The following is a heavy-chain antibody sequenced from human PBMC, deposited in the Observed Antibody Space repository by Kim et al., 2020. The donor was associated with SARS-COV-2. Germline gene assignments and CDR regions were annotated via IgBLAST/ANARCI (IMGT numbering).Heavy chain of an antibody. D-gene: IGHD3-9*01. V-gene: IGHV4-61*01. CDR2: IYYSGST. Sequence: SETLSLTCTVSGGSVSSGSYYWSWIRQPPGKGLEWIGYIYYSGSTNYNPSLKSRVTISIDTSRNQFSLKLSSVTAADTAVYYCERGYVGYYDILAGSADVWGQGTTVTVSS. CDR3: ERGYVGYYDILAGSADV. CDR1: GGSVSSGSYY. J-gene: IGHJ6*02.